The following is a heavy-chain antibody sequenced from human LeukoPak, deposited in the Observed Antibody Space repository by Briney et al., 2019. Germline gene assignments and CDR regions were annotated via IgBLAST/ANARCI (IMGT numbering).Heavy chain of an antibody. V-gene: IGHV3-23*01. CDR1: GFTFSSYA. CDR2: ISGSGGST. D-gene: IGHD3-16*01. J-gene: IGHJ4*02. CDR3: AKAIGGVRGYFDY. Sequence: GGSLRLSCAASGFTFSSYAMSWVRQAPGKGLEWVSAISGSGGSTYYADPVKGRFTISRDNSKNTLYLQMNSLRAEDTAVYYCAKAIGGVRGYFDYWGQGTLVTVSS.